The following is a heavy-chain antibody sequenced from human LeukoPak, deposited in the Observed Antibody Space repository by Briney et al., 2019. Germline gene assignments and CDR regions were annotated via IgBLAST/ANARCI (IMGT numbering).Heavy chain of an antibody. J-gene: IGHJ4*02. D-gene: IGHD1-26*01. CDR1: GFTFSDYG. CDR2: IWYDGSEK. CDR3: AIGGWGWELPTVDY. Sequence: GGSLRLSCAASGFTFSDYGTHWVRQTPGKGLEWVTVIWYDGSEKYYADSVKGRFTISRDNSKNTVYLQMNNLSAEDTAIYYCAIGGWGWELPTVDYWGQGTLVTVSS. V-gene: IGHV3-33*01.